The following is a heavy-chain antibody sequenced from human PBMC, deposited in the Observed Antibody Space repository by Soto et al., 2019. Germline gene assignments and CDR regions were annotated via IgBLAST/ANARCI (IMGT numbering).Heavy chain of an antibody. CDR2: INPNSGGT. J-gene: IGHJ6*02. V-gene: IGHV1-2*04. CDR3: ARDRLTPYYYDSSGYSLPPRYGMDV. Sequence: ASVKVSCKASGYTFTGYYMHWVRRAPGQGLEWMGWINPNSGGTNYAQKFQGWVTMTRDTSISTAYMELSRLRSDDTAVYYCARDRLTPYYYDSSGYSLPPRYGMDVWGQGTTVTVSS. CDR1: GYTFTGYY. D-gene: IGHD3-22*01.